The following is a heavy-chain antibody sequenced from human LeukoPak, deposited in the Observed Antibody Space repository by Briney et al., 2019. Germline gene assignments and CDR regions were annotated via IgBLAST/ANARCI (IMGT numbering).Heavy chain of an antibody. D-gene: IGHD3-22*01. CDR2: ISSSSSYI. Sequence: PGGSLRLSCAASGFTFSSYSMNWVRQAPGKGLEWVSSISSSSSYIYYADSVKGRFTISRDNAKNSLYLQMNSLRAEDTAVYYCASFKMIVVVINDYYYGMDVWGQGTTVTVSS. V-gene: IGHV3-21*01. J-gene: IGHJ6*02. CDR1: GFTFSSYS. CDR3: ASFKMIVVVINDYYYGMDV.